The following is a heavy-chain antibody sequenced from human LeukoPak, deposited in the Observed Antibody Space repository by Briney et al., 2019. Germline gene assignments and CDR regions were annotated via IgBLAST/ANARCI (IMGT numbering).Heavy chain of an antibody. Sequence: SQTLSLTCTASGGSINSDGYYWSWIRQLPGKGLEWIGYIYYSGSTYNNPSLKSRVSISLDTSKNQFSLRLSSVTAADTAVYYCARYVDTAMGTPCPFDYWGQGTLVTVSS. CDR3: ARYVDTAMGTPCPFDY. V-gene: IGHV4-31*03. D-gene: IGHD5-18*01. CDR2: IYYSGST. CDR1: GGSINSDGYY. J-gene: IGHJ4*02.